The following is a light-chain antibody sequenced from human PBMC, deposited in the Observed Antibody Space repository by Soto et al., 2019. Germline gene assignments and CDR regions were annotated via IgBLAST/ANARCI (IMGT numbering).Light chain of an antibody. CDR1: SSDISYYNY. Sequence: QSVLTQPASVSGSPGQSITISCTGTSSDISYYNYVSWFQQHPGKAPKLIISEVTNRPSGVSNRFSGSKSGNTASLTISGLQAEVEAHYYCSSYTTLGTYVFGTGTKVTVL. CDR2: EVT. V-gene: IGLV2-14*01. J-gene: IGLJ1*01. CDR3: SSYTTLGTYV.